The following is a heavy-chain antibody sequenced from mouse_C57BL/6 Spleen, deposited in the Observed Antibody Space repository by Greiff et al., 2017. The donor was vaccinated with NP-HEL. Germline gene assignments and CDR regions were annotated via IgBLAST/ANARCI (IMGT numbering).Heavy chain of an antibody. Sequence: EVQLQQSGPELVKPGASVKISCKASGYTFTDYYMNWVKQSHGKSLEWIGDINPNNGGTSYNQKFKGKATLTVDKSSSTAYMELRSLTSEDSAVYYCASYGYDTSYWYFDVWGTGTTVTVSS. CDR2: INPNNGGT. D-gene: IGHD2-2*01. CDR3: ASYGYDTSYWYFDV. J-gene: IGHJ1*03. V-gene: IGHV1-26*01. CDR1: GYTFTDYY.